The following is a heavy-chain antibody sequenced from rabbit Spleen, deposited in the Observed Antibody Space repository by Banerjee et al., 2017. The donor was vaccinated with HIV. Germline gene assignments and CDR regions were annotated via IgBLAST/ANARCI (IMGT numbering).Heavy chain of an antibody. CDR3: ARFYAGYGDFGYAAM. D-gene: IGHD7-1*01. CDR1: GFDISKYG. CDR2: IVNGDGST. J-gene: IGHJ4*01. V-gene: IGHV1S47*01. Sequence: QEQLVESGGGLVQPGGSLKLSCTVSGFDISKYGVTWVRQTPGKGPGWIACIVNGDGSTYYASWVNGRFTISRSTSLATVTLQVTSLTAADTATYFCARFYAGYGDFGYAAMWGQGTLVTVS.